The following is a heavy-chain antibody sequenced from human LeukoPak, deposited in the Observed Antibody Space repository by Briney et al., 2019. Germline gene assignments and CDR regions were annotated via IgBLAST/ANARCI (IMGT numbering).Heavy chain of an antibody. CDR1: GYTFTNYN. D-gene: IGHD2-15*01. CDR3: ARGGAGSSIEDY. J-gene: IGHJ4*02. V-gene: IGHV1-8*01. Sequence: ASVKVSCKTSGYTFTNYNIDWVRQATGQGLEWMGWMNPNSGDTGYAQKFQGRVTMARDTSISTAYMELSSLRSEDTAVYYCARGGAGSSIEDYWGQGTLVTVSS. CDR2: MNPNSGDT.